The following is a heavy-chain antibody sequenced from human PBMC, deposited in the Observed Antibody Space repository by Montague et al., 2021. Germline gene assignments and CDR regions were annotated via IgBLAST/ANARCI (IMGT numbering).Heavy chain of an antibody. CDR2: IYHGTT. Sequence: SETLSLTCTVSGDSISSKYFWSWVLQPLGKGLEWIGGIYHGTTSYSPSLKGRLTVSMDTSKNQFSLTLSSVAAADTAIYYCAVGSGSGWELLHHWGQGILVTVSS. J-gene: IGHJ5*02. D-gene: IGHD1-26*01. V-gene: IGHV4-4*02. CDR3: AVGSGSGWELLHH. CDR1: GDSISSKYF.